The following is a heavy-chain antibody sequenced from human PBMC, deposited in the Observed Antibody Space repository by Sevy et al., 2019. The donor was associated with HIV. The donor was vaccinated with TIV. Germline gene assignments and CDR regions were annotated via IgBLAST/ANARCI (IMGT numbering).Heavy chain of an antibody. Sequence: ASVKVSCKASGYTFSSYGITWVRQAPGQGLEWMGWISTYNGDTNYERKLQGRVTMTTDKSTRTAYLDLRSLRFDETAVYYCARLDLSGSGWYGNGMDVWGQGTTVTVSS. V-gene: IGHV1-18*01. CDR3: ARLDLSGSGWYGNGMDV. CDR1: GYTFSSYG. CDR2: ISTYNGDT. D-gene: IGHD6-19*01. J-gene: IGHJ6*02.